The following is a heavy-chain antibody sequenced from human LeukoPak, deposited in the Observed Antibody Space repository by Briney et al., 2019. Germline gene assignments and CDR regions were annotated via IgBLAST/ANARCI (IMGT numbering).Heavy chain of an antibody. D-gene: IGHD3-22*01. CDR2: INPNSGGT. CDR1: GYTFTGYY. J-gene: IGHJ4*02. CDR3: ARGGSYYDSSGYYYGSFDY. V-gene: IGHV1-2*02. Sequence: ASVKVSCQASGYTFTGYYMHWVRQAPGQGLERMGWINPNSGGTNYAQKFKGRVTMTRDTSISTAYMELSRLRSDDTAVYYCARGGSYYDSSGYYYGSFDYWGQGTLVTVSS.